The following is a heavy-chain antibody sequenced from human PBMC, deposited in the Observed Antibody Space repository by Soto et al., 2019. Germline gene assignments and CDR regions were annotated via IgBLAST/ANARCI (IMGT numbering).Heavy chain of an antibody. CDR2: INTYNGNT. V-gene: IGHV1-18*01. Sequence: QVQLVQSGAEVKNPGASVKVSCKASGYTFTRYGIGWARQAPGQGLEWRGWINTYNGNTNYAQNVQGRVTLTTDTXXSTAYMELRSLRSNDTAIYYCAMVDVYVTPSPQDVWGQGTTVIVSS. CDR1: GYTFTRYG. D-gene: IGHD3-16*01. J-gene: IGHJ6*02. CDR3: AMVDVYVTPSPQDV.